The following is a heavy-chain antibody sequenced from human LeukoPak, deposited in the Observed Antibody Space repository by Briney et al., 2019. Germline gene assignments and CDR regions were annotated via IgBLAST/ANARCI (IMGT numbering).Heavy chain of an antibody. V-gene: IGHV3-30*03. CDR1: GFTFSSYG. D-gene: IGHD1-26*01. CDR3: ARDNPVGATGPFDY. CDR2: ISYDGSNK. Sequence: GRSLRLSCAASGFTFSSYGMHWVRQAPGKGLEWVAVISYDGSNKYYADSVKGRFTISRDNSKNTLYLQMNSLRAEDTAVYYCARDNPVGATGPFDYWGQGTLVTVSS. J-gene: IGHJ4*02.